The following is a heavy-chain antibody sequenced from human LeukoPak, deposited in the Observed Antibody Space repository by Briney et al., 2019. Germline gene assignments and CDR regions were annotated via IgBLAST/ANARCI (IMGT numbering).Heavy chain of an antibody. D-gene: IGHD6-13*01. Sequence: GEPLRSSCKGSGYSFTTYWISWVRQMPGKGLEWMGRIDPSDSYTNYSPSFQGHVTISADKSFSTAYLQWTSLKASDTAMYYCARHAKAYGSSCDYWGQGTLVTVSS. CDR2: IDPSDSYT. CDR1: GYSFTTYW. V-gene: IGHV5-10-1*01. CDR3: ARHAKAYGSSCDY. J-gene: IGHJ4*02.